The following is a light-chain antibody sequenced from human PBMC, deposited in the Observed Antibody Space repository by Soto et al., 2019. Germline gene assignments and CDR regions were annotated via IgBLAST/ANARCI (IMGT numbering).Light chain of an antibody. CDR2: DAS. CDR1: QRLSRW. Sequence: GDRVTITCRASQRLSRWLAWYQQKPGKAPKLLIYDASSLESGVPSRFSGSGSGTEFTLTISSLQPDDVATYYCQQYNSYSQTFGQGTKVESK. CDR3: QQYNSYSQT. J-gene: IGKJ1*01. V-gene: IGKV1-5*01.